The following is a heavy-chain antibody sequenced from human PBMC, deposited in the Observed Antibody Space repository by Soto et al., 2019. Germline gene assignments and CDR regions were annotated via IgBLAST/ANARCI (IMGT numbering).Heavy chain of an antibody. CDR3: ARARWYRSSLDFDY. CDR2: IWYDGSNK. CDR1: GFTFSSYG. Sequence: QVQLVESGGGVVQPGRSLRLSCAASGFTFSSYGMHWVRQAPGKGLEWVAVIWYDGSNKYYADSVKGRFTISRDNSKNTLYLQMNSLRAEDTAVYYCARARWYRSSLDFDYWGQGTLVTVSS. J-gene: IGHJ4*02. D-gene: IGHD6-6*01. V-gene: IGHV3-33*01.